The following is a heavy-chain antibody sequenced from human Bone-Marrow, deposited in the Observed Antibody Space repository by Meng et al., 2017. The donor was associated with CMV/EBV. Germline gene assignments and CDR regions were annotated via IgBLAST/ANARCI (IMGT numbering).Heavy chain of an antibody. Sequence: GGSLRLSCAASGFTFDDYGMNWVRQAPGKGLEWVSGINWNGGSTSFADSVKGRFTISRDNTKKSLYLQMNSLRAEDTALYYCARDPTPRFDFGSGYSPSYFDLWGRGTLVSVSS. V-gene: IGHV3-20*04. J-gene: IGHJ2*01. D-gene: IGHD3-3*01. CDR2: INWNGGST. CDR3: ARDPTPRFDFGSGYSPSYFDL. CDR1: GFTFDDYG.